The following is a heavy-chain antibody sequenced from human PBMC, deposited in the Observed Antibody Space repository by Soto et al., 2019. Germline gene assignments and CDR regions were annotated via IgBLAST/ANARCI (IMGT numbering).Heavy chain of an antibody. J-gene: IGHJ3*02. D-gene: IGHD5-18*01. CDR3: ARKGYSYGDAFDI. Sequence: SETLSLTCAVSGGSISSSNWWSWVRQPPGKGLEWIGEIYHSGSTNYNPSLKSLVTISVDKTKNQFSLKLSSVTAADTAVYYCARKGYSYGDAFDIWGQGTMVTVSS. V-gene: IGHV4-4*02. CDR1: GGSISSSNW. CDR2: IYHSGST.